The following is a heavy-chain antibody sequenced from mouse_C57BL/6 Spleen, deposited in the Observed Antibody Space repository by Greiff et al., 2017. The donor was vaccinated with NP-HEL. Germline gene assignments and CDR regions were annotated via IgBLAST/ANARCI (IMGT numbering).Heavy chain of an antibody. D-gene: IGHD2-4*01. CDR1: GYSFTGYY. V-gene: IGHV1-42*01. CDR2: INPSTGGT. Sequence: VQLKQSGPELVKPGASVKISCKASGYSFTGYYMNWVKQSPEKSLEWIGEINPSTGGTTYNQKFKAKATLTVDKSSSTAYMQLKSLTSEDSAVYYCARGFYYDYDSYFDYWGQGTTLTVSS. CDR3: ARGFYYDYDSYFDY. J-gene: IGHJ2*01.